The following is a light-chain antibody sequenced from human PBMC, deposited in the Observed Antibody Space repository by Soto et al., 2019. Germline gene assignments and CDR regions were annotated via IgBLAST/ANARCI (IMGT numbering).Light chain of an antibody. CDR3: SSYAGSDTFV. J-gene: IGLJ1*01. V-gene: IGLV2-14*03. CDR2: HVS. CDR1: SSDVGSYNF. Sequence: QSVLTQPASLSGSPGQLITISCTGTSSDVGSYNFVSWYQQHPGKAPKLIVYHVSDRPSGFSSRFSGSKSGNSASLTISGLHAEDEADYYCSSYAGSDTFVFGTGTKVTVL.